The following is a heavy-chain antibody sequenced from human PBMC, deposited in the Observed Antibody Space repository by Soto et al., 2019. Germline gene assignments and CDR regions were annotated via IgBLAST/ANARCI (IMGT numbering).Heavy chain of an antibody. CDR2: ISAYNGNT. V-gene: IGHV1-18*01. D-gene: IGHD6-19*01. J-gene: IGHJ3*02. Sequence: ASVKVSCKASGYTFTSYGISWVRQAPGQGLEWMGWISAYNGNTNYAQKLRGRVTMTTDTSTSTAYMELRSLRSDDTAVYYCARGRIAVACCDAFDIWGQGTMVTVSS. CDR1: GYTFTSYG. CDR3: ARGRIAVACCDAFDI.